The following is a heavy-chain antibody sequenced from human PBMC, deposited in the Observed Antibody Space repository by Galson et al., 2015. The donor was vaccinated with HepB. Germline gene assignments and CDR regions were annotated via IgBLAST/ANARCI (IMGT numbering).Heavy chain of an antibody. V-gene: IGHV3-23*01. CDR1: GFTFSSYA. D-gene: IGHD3-16*02. Sequence: SLRLSCAASGFTFSSYAMSWVRQAPGKGLEWVSAISGSGGSTYYADSVKGRFTISRDNSKNTLYLQMNSLRAEDTAVYYCAKEEGLGELSLPVTPTYNWFDPWGQGTLVTVSS. J-gene: IGHJ5*02. CDR2: ISGSGGST. CDR3: AKEEGLGELSLPVTPTYNWFDP.